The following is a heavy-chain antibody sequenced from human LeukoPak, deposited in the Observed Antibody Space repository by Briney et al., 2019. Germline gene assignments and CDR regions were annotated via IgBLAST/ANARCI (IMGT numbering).Heavy chain of an antibody. D-gene: IGHD3-9*01. CDR3: AKDLLTGWAFEYFDY. CDR2: ISAGGST. CDR1: GFTFSSYA. Sequence: GGSLRLSCAASGFTFSSYAMSWVRQAPGKGLEWVSAISAGGSTYYADSVKGRFTISRDNSKNTLYLQMNSLRAEDTAVYYCAKDLLTGWAFEYFDYWGQGTLVTVSS. V-gene: IGHV3-23*01. J-gene: IGHJ4*02.